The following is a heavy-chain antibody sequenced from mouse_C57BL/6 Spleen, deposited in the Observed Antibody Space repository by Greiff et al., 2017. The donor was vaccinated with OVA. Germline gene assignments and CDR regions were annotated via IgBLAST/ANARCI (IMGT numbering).Heavy chain of an antibody. V-gene: IGHV14-2*01. CDR1: GFNIKDYY. CDR3: ASPYDYDVGFAY. Sequence: EVQLQQSGAELVKPGASVTLSCTASGFNIKDYYMHWVKQRTEQGLEWIGRIDPEDGETKYAPKFQGKATITADTSSNTAYLQLSSLTSEDTAVYYCASPYDYDVGFAYWGQGTLVTVSA. J-gene: IGHJ3*01. D-gene: IGHD2-4*01. CDR2: IDPEDGET.